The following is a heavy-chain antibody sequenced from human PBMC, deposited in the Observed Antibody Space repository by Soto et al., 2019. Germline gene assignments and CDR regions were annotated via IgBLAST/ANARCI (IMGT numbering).Heavy chain of an antibody. J-gene: IGHJ4*02. CDR3: ARGRDYGDPIDY. Sequence: QVQLVESGGGVVQPGRSLRLSCAASGFTFSSYGMHWVRQAPGKGLEWVAVIWYDGSNKYYADSVKGRFTISRDNSKNTLYLQMNSLRAEDTAVYYCARGRDYGDPIDYWGQGTLVTVSS. CDR2: IWYDGSNK. CDR1: GFTFSSYG. V-gene: IGHV3-33*01. D-gene: IGHD4-17*01.